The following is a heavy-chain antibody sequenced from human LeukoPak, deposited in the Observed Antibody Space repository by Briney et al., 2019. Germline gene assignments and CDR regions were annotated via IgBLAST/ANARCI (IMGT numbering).Heavy chain of an antibody. CDR3: ARGLSPLWGGATDAFDI. Sequence: ASVKVPCKASGYTFTSYDINWVRQATGQGLEWMGWMNPNSGNTGYAQKFQGRVTITRNTSISTAYMELSSLRSEDTAVYYCARGLSPLWGGATDAFDIWGQGTMVTVSS. J-gene: IGHJ3*02. D-gene: IGHD3-16*01. CDR1: GYTFTSYD. CDR2: MNPNSGNT. V-gene: IGHV1-8*03.